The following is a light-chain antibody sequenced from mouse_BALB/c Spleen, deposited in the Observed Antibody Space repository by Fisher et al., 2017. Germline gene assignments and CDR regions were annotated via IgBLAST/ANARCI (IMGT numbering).Light chain of an antibody. CDR3: QQWSSSPPT. V-gene: IGKV4-79*01. J-gene: IGKJ1*01. CDR1: SSVSSSY. CDR2: DTS. Sequence: IVLTQSPAIMSASPGEKVTMTCSARSSVSSSYLYWYQQKPGSSPKLWIYDTSNLASGVPSRFSGSGSGTFYSLTISSVEAEDAATYYCQQWSSSPPTFGGGTKL.